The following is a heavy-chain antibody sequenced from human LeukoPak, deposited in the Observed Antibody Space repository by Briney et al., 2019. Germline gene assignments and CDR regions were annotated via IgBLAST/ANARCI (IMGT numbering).Heavy chain of an antibody. CDR3: ARAPATNEWRCMDY. CDR2: IKQDGSEK. CDR1: GLTFSSYW. V-gene: IGHV3-7*01. J-gene: IGHJ4*02. Sequence: GALRLSCAASGLTFSSYWMHWVRQAPGKGLEWVANIKQDGSEKRYVDPVKGRFTISRDNAKNSLYLQMNNLRAEDTAVYYCARAPATNEWRCMDYWGQGTLVTVSS. D-gene: IGHD2-8*02.